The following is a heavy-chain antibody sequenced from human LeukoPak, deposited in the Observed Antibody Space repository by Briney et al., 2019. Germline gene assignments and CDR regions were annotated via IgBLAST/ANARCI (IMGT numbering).Heavy chain of an antibody. V-gene: IGHV4-39*07. Sequence: PSETLSLTCTVSGGSISSSSYYWGWIRQPPGKGLEWIGSIYYSGSTYYNPSLKSRVTISVDTSKNQFSLKLSSVTAADTAVYYCARDRPVRGRADAFDIWGQGTMVTVSS. CDR2: IYYSGST. CDR1: GGSISSSSYY. D-gene: IGHD3-10*01. CDR3: ARDRPVRGRADAFDI. J-gene: IGHJ3*02.